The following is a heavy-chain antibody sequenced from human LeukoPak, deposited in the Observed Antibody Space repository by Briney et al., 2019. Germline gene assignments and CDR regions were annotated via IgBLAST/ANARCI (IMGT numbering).Heavy chain of an antibody. J-gene: IGHJ4*02. D-gene: IGHD3-22*01. CDR1: GFTFSSYA. Sequence: GGSLRLSCAASGFTFSSYAMSWVRQAPGKGLEWVSAISGSGGSTYYADSVKGRFTISRDNSKNTLYLQMDSLRAEETAVYYCARGGSSGYSVWYWGQGTLVTVSS. CDR2: ISGSGGST. V-gene: IGHV3-23*01. CDR3: ARGGSSGYSVWY.